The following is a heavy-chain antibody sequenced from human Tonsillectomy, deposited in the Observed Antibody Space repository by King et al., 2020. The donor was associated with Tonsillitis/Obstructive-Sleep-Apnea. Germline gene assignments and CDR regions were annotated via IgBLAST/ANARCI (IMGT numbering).Heavy chain of an antibody. Sequence: VQLVESGAEVKKPGSSVKVSCKASGGTFSSYAISWVRQAPGQGLEWMGRIIPILGIANYAQKFQGRVTITADKSTSTAYMELSSLRSEDTAVYYCARESGNSGNYYYCYLDVWGKGTTVTVSS. CDR3: ARESGNSGNYYYCYLDV. J-gene: IGHJ6*03. D-gene: IGHD4-23*01. CDR1: GGTFSSYA. V-gene: IGHV1-69*09. CDR2: IIPILGIA.